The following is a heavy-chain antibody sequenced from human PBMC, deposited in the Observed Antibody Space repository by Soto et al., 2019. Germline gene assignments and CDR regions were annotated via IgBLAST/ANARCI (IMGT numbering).Heavy chain of an antibody. V-gene: IGHV1-18*01. CDR2: ISANNGDT. CDR3: ARDLGYYDSSGYLGRAFDI. CDR1: GYTFTKSG. D-gene: IGHD3-22*01. Sequence: QLVQSGAEVKKPGASVMVSCKTSGYTFTKSGISWVRQAPGQGLEWMGWISANNGDTNYAQKLQGRVTMTTDTSTRTAYMELRRLRSDDTAVYYCARDLGYYDSSGYLGRAFDIWGQGTMVTVSS. J-gene: IGHJ3*02.